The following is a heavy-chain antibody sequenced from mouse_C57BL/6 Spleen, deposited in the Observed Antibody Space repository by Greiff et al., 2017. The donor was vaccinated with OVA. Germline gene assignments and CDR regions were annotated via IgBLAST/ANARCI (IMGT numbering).Heavy chain of an antibody. J-gene: IGHJ2*01. CDR3: ARKADY. Sequence: QVHVKQSGAELARPGASVKLSCKASGYTFTSYGISWVKQRTGQGLEWIGEIYPRSGNTYYNEKFKGKATLTADKSSSTAYMELRSLTSEDSAVYFCARKADYWGQGTTLTVSS. V-gene: IGHV1-81*01. CDR2: IYPRSGNT. CDR1: GYTFTSYG.